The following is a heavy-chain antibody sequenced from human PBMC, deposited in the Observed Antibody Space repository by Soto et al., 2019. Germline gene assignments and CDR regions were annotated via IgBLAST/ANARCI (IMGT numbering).Heavy chain of an antibody. V-gene: IGHV1-3*01. Sequence: ASVKVSCNASGYTFTSYAMHWVRQAPGQRLEWMGWINAGNGNTKYSQKFQGRVTITRDTSASTAYMELSSLRSEDTAVYYCARDGIPPLIVLSGGESDYWGQGTLVTVSS. J-gene: IGHJ4*02. CDR3: ARDGIPPLIVLSGGESDY. CDR2: INAGNGNT. CDR1: GYTFTSYA. D-gene: IGHD2-21*01.